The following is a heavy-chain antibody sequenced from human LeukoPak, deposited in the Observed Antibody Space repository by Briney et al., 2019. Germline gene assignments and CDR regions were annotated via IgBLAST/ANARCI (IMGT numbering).Heavy chain of an antibody. V-gene: IGHV3-30*04. CDR3: ARSAFSVDTTKGFDP. CDR1: GFTFSSYA. Sequence: PGRSLRLSCAASGFTFSSYAMHWVRQAPGKGLEWVAVISYDGSNKYYADSVKGRFTISRDNSKNTLSLHMNSLRAEDTAVYYCARSAFSVDTTKGFDPWGQGTLVTVSS. D-gene: IGHD5-18*01. CDR2: ISYDGSNK. J-gene: IGHJ5*02.